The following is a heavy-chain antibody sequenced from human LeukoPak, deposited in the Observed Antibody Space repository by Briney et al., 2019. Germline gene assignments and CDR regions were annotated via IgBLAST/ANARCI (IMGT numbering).Heavy chain of an antibody. CDR2: INHSGST. CDR3: ASPGRGYSSGWYERARAYAFDI. V-gene: IGHV4-39*07. CDR1: GGSISSGSYY. Sequence: TSETLSLTCTVSGGSISSGSYYWRWIRQPPGKGLEWIGEINHSGSTNYNPSLKSRVTISVDPSKNQFSLKLSSVTAADTAVYYCASPGRGYSSGWYERARAYAFDIWGQGTMVTVSS. D-gene: IGHD6-19*01. J-gene: IGHJ3*02.